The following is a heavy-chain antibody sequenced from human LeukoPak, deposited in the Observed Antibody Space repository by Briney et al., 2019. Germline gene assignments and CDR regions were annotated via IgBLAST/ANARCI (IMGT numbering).Heavy chain of an antibody. Sequence: SVKVSCKASGYTFIGYTISWVRQAPGQGLEWMGRIIPILGIANYAQKFQGRVTITADKSTSTAYMELSSLRSEDTAVYYCARVESTSCYGCIDYWGQGTLVTASS. CDR3: ARVESTSCYGCIDY. J-gene: IGHJ4*02. V-gene: IGHV1-69*02. CDR2: IIPILGIA. CDR1: GYTFIGYT. D-gene: IGHD2-2*01.